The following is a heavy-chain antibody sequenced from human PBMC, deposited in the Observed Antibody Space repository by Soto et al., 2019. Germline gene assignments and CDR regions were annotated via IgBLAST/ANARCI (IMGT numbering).Heavy chain of an antibody. CDR3: AKERVSDHSSGWPQGN. CDR2: ISGSGGST. Sequence: PGGSLRLSCAASGFTFSSYAMSWVRQAPGKGLEWVAAISGSGGSTYYADSVKGRFTISRDNSKNTLDLQMNSLRAEDTAVYYCAKERVSDHSSGWPQGNWGQGTLVTVSS. D-gene: IGHD6-19*01. J-gene: IGHJ4*02. CDR1: GFTFSSYA. V-gene: IGHV3-23*01.